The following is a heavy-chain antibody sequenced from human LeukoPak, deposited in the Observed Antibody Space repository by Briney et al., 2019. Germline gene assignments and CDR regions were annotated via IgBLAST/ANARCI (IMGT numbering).Heavy chain of an antibody. J-gene: IGHJ4*02. D-gene: IGHD1-26*01. CDR2: ISAGGGGI. V-gene: IGHV3-23*01. CDR3: AKESNGRRFDFDY. CDR1: GFTFSSYA. Sequence: QPGGSLRLSCAASGFTFSSYAMSWARQTPGKGLEWVSSISAGGGGIYYADSVKGRFTVSRDDSKNTLYLQMNSLRVEDTALYYCAKESNGRRFDFDYWGQGTLATVSS.